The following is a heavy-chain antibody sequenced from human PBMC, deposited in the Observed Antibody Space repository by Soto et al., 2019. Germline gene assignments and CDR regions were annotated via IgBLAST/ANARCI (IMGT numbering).Heavy chain of an antibody. D-gene: IGHD2-15*01. Sequence: PGGSLRLSCAASAFTFSDYYMGWIRQAPGKGLEWLSYISGNGNTIYYADSVKGRFTVSSDNAKNLLYLQMNSLRAEDTAVYYCAASAVVAAHYWGQGALVTVSS. CDR1: AFTFSDYY. CDR2: ISGNGNTI. CDR3: AASAVVAAHY. V-gene: IGHV3-11*01. J-gene: IGHJ4*02.